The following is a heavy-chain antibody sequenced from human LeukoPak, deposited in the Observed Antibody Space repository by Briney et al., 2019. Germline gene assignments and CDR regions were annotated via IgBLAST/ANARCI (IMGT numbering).Heavy chain of an antibody. Sequence: YPSETLSLTCTVSGGSIRSYYWSWIRQPPGKGLEWIGYIYYSGVTNYNPSLKSRVTISLDTSKNQFSLKLSSVTAADTAVYYCARGAAATYWGQGTLVTVSS. V-gene: IGHV4-59*01. CDR2: IYYSGVT. J-gene: IGHJ4*02. CDR3: ARGAAATY. CDR1: GGSIRSYY. D-gene: IGHD6-13*01.